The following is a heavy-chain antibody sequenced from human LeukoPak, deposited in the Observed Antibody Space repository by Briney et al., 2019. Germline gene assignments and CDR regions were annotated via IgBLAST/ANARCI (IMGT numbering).Heavy chain of an antibody. CDR1: GFTFSDYN. V-gene: IGHV3-30-3*01. Sequence: GTSLRLSCAASGFTFSDYNMRWVRQAPGKGLEWVAVISYDGSNEYYADSVKGRFTISRDNSKNTQYLQMNSLRAEDTAVYYCAKEYDSSGYFDYWGQGTLVTVSS. D-gene: IGHD3-22*01. CDR3: AKEYDSSGYFDY. CDR2: ISYDGSNE. J-gene: IGHJ4*02.